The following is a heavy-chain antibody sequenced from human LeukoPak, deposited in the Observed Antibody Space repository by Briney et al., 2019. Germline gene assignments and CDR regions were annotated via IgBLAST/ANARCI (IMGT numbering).Heavy chain of an antibody. Sequence: PSETLSLTCTASGGSISSYYWSWIRQPAGKGLEWIGRIYTSGSTNYNPSLKSRVAMSVDTSKNQFSLKLSSVTAADTAVYYCARDTNYYDSSGYYYDYWGQGTLVTVSS. CDR3: ARDTNYYDSSGYYYDY. CDR2: IYTSGST. D-gene: IGHD3-22*01. CDR1: GGSISSYY. V-gene: IGHV4-4*07. J-gene: IGHJ4*02.